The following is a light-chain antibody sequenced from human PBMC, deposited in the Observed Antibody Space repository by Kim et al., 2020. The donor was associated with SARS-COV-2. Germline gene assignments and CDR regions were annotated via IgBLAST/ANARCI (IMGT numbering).Light chain of an antibody. V-gene: IGKV4-1*01. CDR1: QSVLYSSDNKNY. CDR2: WAS. J-gene: IGKJ4*01. Sequence: RATINCKSSQSVLYSSDNKNYLAWYQQKPGQPPQLLIYWASARESGVPDRFSGSGSGTDFTLTISSLQAEDVAVYYCQQYYIPPLTFGGGTKVEI. CDR3: QQYYIPPLT.